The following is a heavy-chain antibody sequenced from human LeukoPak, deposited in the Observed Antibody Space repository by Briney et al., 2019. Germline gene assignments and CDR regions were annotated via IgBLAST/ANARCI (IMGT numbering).Heavy chain of an antibody. CDR1: GYTFPAYS. J-gene: IGHJ4*02. V-gene: IGHV1-69*05. CDR3: ARGRGATPPAN. D-gene: IGHD2-15*01. Sequence: SVKVSCKASGYTFPAYSMHWVRQAPGQGLEWMGGIIPIFGTANYAQKFQGRVTITTDESTSTAYMELSSLRSEDTAVYYCARGRGATPPANWGQGTLVTVSS. CDR2: IIPIFGTA.